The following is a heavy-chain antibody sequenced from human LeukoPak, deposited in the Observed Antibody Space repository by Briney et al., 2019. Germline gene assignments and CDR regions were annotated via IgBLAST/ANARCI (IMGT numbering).Heavy chain of an antibody. CDR1: GFTFSSYG. CDR3: AKWDYYYDSSGYYYFDY. CDR2: IRYDGSNK. J-gene: IGHJ4*02. D-gene: IGHD3-22*01. V-gene: IGHV3-30*02. Sequence: PGRSLRLSCAASGFTFSSYGMHWVRQAPGKGLEWVAFIRYDGSNKYYADSVKGRFTISRDNSKNTLYLQMNSLRAEDTAVYYCAKWDYYYDSSGYYYFDYWGQGTLVTVSS.